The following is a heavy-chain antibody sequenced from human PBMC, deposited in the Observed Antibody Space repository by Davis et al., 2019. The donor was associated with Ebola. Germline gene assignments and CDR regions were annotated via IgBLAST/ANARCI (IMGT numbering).Heavy chain of an antibody. V-gene: IGHV4-34*09. CDR3: ARGVSSWPVDY. J-gene: IGHJ4*02. CDR1: GGSISSYY. Sequence: SETLSLTCTVSGGSISSYYWSWIRQPQGKGLEWTGKINHSGSTNYNPSLKSRVTISVDTSKNQFSLKVSAVTAGDTAVYYCARGVSSWPVDYWGQGTLVTVSS. D-gene: IGHD6-13*01. CDR2: INHSGST.